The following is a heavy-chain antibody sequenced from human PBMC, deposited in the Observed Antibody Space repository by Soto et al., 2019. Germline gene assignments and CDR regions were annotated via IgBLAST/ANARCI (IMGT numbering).Heavy chain of an antibody. D-gene: IGHD1-26*01. J-gene: IGHJ5*02. CDR2: ISAYTGNT. CDR3: ARVVGALGHWFDP. CDR1: GYTFTSYG. V-gene: IGHV1-18*01. Sequence: QVQLVQSGAEVKKPGASVKVSCKASGYTFTSYGISWVRQAPGQCLEWMGRISAYTGNTNYAQKLQGRVTMTTDTSTSTADMELRSLRSDATAVYYCARVVGALGHWFDPWGQGTMVTVSS.